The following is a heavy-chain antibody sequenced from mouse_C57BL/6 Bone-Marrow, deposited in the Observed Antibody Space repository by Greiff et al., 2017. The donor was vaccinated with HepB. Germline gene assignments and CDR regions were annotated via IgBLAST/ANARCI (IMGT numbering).Heavy chain of an antibody. J-gene: IGHJ3*01. CDR2: IYPGSGST. Sequence: VQLQQSGAELVNPGASVKMSCKASGYTFTSYWITWVKQRPGQGLEWIGDIYPGSGSTNYNEKFKSKATLTVDTSSSTAYMQLSSLTSEDSAVYYCAIYDGYPWFAYWGQGTLVTVSA. D-gene: IGHD2-3*01. CDR3: AIYDGYPWFAY. CDR1: GYTFTSYW. V-gene: IGHV1-55*01.